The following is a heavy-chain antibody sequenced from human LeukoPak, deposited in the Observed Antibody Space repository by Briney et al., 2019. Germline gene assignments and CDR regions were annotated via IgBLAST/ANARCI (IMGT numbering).Heavy chain of an antibody. J-gene: IGHJ5*02. V-gene: IGHV1-8*01. CDR1: GYTFTSYD. CDR3: ARGVHYYDGGWFDP. D-gene: IGHD3-22*01. CDR2: MNPNSGNT. Sequence: ASVKVSCKASGYTFTSYDINWVRQATGQGLEWMGWMNPNSGNTGYAQKFQGRVTMTRNTSISTAYMELSSLRSEDTAVYYCARGVHYYDGGWFDPWGQGTLVTVSS.